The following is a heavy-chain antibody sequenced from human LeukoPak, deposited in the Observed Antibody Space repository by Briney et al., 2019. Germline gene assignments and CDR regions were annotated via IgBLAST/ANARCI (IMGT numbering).Heavy chain of an antibody. CDR2: IYISGST. CDR1: GASISDYF. V-gene: IGHV4-4*07. J-gene: IGHJ4*02. CDR3: ARLGYNSGPGDF. D-gene: IGHD6-19*01. Sequence: SETLSLTCTVSGASISDYFWSCLRQSAGKGLEWIGRIYISGSTGYNPSLKSRVTMSIDTSKNQFSLKLSSVTAADTAVYYCARLGYNSGPGDFWGQGTLVTVSS.